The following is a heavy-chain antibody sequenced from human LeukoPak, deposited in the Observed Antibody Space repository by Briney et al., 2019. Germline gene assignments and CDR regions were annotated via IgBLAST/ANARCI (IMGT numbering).Heavy chain of an antibody. V-gene: IGHV3-9*03. CDR3: TKGWGSSSWFSFDY. CDR2: ISWNSGSI. CDR1: GFTFDDYA. Sequence: PGGSLRLSCAASGFTFDDYAMHWVRQAPGKGLEWVSGISWNSGSIGYADSVKGRFTISRDNAKNSLYLQMNSLRAEDMALYYCTKGWGSSSWFSFDYWGQGTLVTVSS. D-gene: IGHD6-13*01. J-gene: IGHJ4*02.